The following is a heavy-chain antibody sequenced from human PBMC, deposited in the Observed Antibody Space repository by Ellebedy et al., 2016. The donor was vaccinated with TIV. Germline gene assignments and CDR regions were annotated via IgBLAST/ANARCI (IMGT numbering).Heavy chain of an antibody. Sequence: SETLSLTCTVSGGSISSYYWSWIRQPPGKGLEWIGYIYYSGSTNYNPSPKSRVTISVDKSKNQFSLKLSSVTAADTAVYYCARDKSIAAAGTLVSWGQGTLVTVSS. V-gene: IGHV4-59*12. D-gene: IGHD6-13*01. J-gene: IGHJ4*02. CDR1: GGSISSYY. CDR3: ARDKSIAAAGTLVS. CDR2: IYYSGST.